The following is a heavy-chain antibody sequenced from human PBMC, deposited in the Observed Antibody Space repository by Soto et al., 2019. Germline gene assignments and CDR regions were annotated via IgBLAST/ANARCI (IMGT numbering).Heavy chain of an antibody. J-gene: IGHJ6*02. Sequence: ASVKVSCKASGYTFTSYGISWVRQAPGQGLEWMGIISPSDGSTNYAQKFQGRVTMTRDTSTSTVYMELSSLRSEDTAVYYCARATSYYYGMDVWGQGTTVTVSS. CDR1: GYTFTSYG. CDR2: ISPSDGST. V-gene: IGHV1-18*01. CDR3: ARATSYYYGMDV.